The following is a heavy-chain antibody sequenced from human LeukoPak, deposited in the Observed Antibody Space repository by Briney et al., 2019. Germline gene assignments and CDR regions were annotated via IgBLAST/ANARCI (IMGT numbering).Heavy chain of an antibody. Sequence: PSETLSLTCTVSGGSISSYYWSWMPQPPGKGLEGRWYIYYSGSTNYNPSLKSRVTISVDTSKNQFSLKLSSVTAADTAVYYCAREGSSSWCSRWFDTWGQGTLVTVSS. V-gene: IGHV4-59*01. CDR2: IYYSGST. D-gene: IGHD6-13*01. CDR3: AREGSSSWCSRWFDT. J-gene: IGHJ5*02. CDR1: GGSISSYY.